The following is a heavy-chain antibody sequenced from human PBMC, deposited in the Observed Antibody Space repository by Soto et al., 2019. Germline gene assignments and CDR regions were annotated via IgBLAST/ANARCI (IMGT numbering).Heavy chain of an antibody. J-gene: IGHJ6*02. CDR3: AREKCSSTSCNHGMDV. D-gene: IGHD2-2*01. V-gene: IGHV3-21*01. Sequence: KTGGSLRLSCVASAFTFNNFPMHWVRQAPGKGLQWLASITTTSTYKYYADSVKGRFSISRDNAKNSLYLELTNLRSEDTAVYYCAREKCSSTSCNHGMDVWGLGTTVTVSS. CDR2: ITTTSTYK. CDR1: AFTFNNFP.